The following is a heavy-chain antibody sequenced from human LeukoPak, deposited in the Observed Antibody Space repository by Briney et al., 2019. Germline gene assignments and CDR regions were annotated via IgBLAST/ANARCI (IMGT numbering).Heavy chain of an antibody. CDR1: GFTFSNYW. D-gene: IGHD2-21*02. V-gene: IGHV3-74*01. J-gene: IGHJ4*02. CDR2: IKSDGSST. Sequence: GGSLRLSCAASGFTFSNYWMHWVRQAPGKGLVWVSYIKSDGSSTNYADSVKGRFTISRDNAKNTLYLQMDSLRAEDMVMYYCARAYCGGDCHFDYWGQGTLVTVSS. CDR3: ARAYCGGDCHFDY.